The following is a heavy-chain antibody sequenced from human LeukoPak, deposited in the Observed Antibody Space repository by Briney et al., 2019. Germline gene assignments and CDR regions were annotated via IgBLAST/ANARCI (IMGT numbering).Heavy chain of an antibody. CDR2: INPKRGVT. CDR1: GHTFTDYY. Sequence: ASVKVSCKAPGHTFTDYYIHWMRQAPGQGLEWMGWINPKRGVTTYAQKFQGRVTMTRDTSITTAYMELTRLRSDDTTIYYCARERNYGDYGNAFDVWGQGTKVTVSS. D-gene: IGHD4-17*01. CDR3: ARERNYGDYGNAFDV. J-gene: IGHJ3*01. V-gene: IGHV1-2*02.